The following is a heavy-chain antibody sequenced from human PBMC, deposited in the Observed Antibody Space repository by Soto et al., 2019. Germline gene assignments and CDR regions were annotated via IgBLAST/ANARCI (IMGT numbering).Heavy chain of an antibody. Sequence: ASVKVSCKASGYIFNKYGFNWVRQAPGQGLEWMGRISAFNGYTNFAQKFQGRVTLTTDASTNTAYMELRSLRSDDTAIYYCARGRGVVIPAGTPDAFDVWGQGTMVTVSS. D-gene: IGHD2-21*01. CDR2: ISAFNGYT. CDR3: ARGRGVVIPAGTPDAFDV. CDR1: GYIFNKYG. V-gene: IGHV1-18*01. J-gene: IGHJ3*01.